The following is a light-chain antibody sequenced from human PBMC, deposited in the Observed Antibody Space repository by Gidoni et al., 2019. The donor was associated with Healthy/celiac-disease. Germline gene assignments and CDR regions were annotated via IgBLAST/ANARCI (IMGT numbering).Light chain of an antibody. V-gene: IGKV3-11*01. J-gene: IGKJ3*01. Sequence: EIVSTQSPATLSLSPGERATLSCRASQRVSSYLAWYQQKPGQAPRLLIYDASNRATGIPARFSGSGSGTDFTLTISSLGPEDFAVYYCQQRSNWPPVFTFGPGTKVDIK. CDR2: DAS. CDR1: QRVSSY. CDR3: QQRSNWPPVFT.